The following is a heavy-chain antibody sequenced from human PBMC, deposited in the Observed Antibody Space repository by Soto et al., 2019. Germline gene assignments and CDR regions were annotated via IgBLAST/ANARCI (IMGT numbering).Heavy chain of an antibody. D-gene: IGHD3-3*01. V-gene: IGHV3-23*01. CDR1: GLTFSSYA. CDR3: AKEDYWNPEFSYYYYMDV. CDR2: ISGNSDNT. J-gene: IGHJ6*03. Sequence: PGGALRLSCAASGLTFSSYAMSWGRQAPGKGLEWVSVISGNSDNTYYADSVKGRFTISRDNSKNTLFLQMNSLRAEDTAVYYCAKEDYWNPEFSYYYYMDVWGKGTTVTVSS.